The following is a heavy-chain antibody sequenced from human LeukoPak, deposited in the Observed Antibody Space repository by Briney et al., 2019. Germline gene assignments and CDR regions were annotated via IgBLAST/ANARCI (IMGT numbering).Heavy chain of an antibody. CDR2: ISSSSSYI. J-gene: IGHJ4*02. CDR3: ARALTLGIAVAGTFAG. D-gene: IGHD6-19*01. CDR1: GFTFSSYS. Sequence: GGSLRLSCAASGFTFSSYSMDWVRQAPGKGLEWASSISSSSSYIYYADSVKGRFTISRDNAKNSLYLQMNSLRAEDTAVYYCARALTLGIAVAGTFAGWGQGTLITVSS. V-gene: IGHV3-21*01.